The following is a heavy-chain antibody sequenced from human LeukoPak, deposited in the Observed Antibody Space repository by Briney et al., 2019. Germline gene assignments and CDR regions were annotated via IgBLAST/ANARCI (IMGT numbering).Heavy chain of an antibody. CDR1: GFTFSDYY. Sequence: GGSLRLSCAASGFTFSDYYISCIRQAPGKGLEWVSYISKSGSTTYYADSVKGRFTISRDNAKNSLYLQMNSLRAEDTAVYYCARVFKSGDPLDYWGQGTLVTISS. D-gene: IGHD3-10*01. CDR2: ISKSGSTT. CDR3: ARVFKSGDPLDY. J-gene: IGHJ4*02. V-gene: IGHV3-11*04.